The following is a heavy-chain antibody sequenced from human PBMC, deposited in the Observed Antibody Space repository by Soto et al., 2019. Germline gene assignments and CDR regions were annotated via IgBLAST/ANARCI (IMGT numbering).Heavy chain of an antibody. Sequence: GGSLRLSCAASGFTFSSYSMNWVRQAPGKGLEWVSYISSSSSTIYYADSVKGRFTISRDNAKNSLYLQMNSLRAEDTAVYYCARRHAVPAAEYDPDPYYYMDVWGKGTTVTVSS. CDR3: ARRHAVPAAEYDPDPYYYMDV. D-gene: IGHD2-2*01. J-gene: IGHJ6*03. V-gene: IGHV3-48*01. CDR1: GFTFSSYS. CDR2: ISSSSSTI.